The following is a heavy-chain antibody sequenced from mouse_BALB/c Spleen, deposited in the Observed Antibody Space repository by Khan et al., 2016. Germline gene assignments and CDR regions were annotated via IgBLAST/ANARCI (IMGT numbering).Heavy chain of an antibody. J-gene: IGHJ2*01. Sequence: QVQLKQSGAELARPGASVKLSCKASGYTFTSSWMQWVKQRPGQGLEWIGAIYPGAGDTRYTQKFKGKATLTADKSSSTAYMQLSSLASEDSAVYYCASYYGSSYDYFDYWGQGTTLTVSS. D-gene: IGHD1-1*01. CDR1: GYTFTSSW. CDR3: ASYYGSSYDYFDY. CDR2: IYPGAGDT. V-gene: IGHV1-87*01.